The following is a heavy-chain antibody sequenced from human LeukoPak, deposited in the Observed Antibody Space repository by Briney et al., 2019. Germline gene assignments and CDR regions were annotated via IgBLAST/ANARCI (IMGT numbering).Heavy chain of an antibody. V-gene: IGHV5-51*01. J-gene: IGHJ4*02. Sequence: GESLKTSCKGSGYSFTSYWIAWVPQIPGKGLEWIGVIYPADSDTRYSPSFQGQVTISADKSISTAYLQWGSLKGSDTAMYYCAGLRGYSYGYIDYWGRGTLVTVSS. CDR2: IYPADSDT. CDR3: AGLRGYSYGYIDY. CDR1: GYSFTSYW. D-gene: IGHD5-18*01.